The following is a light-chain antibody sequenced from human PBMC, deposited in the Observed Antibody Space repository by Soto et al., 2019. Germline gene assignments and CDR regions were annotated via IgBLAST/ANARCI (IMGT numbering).Light chain of an antibody. CDR1: QSLTNNF. V-gene: IGKV3D-20*01. J-gene: IGKJ4*01. Sequence: EIVLTQSPATLSLSPGERVTLSCGASQSLTNNFLAWYQQRPGLAPKLLIFDVSTRATGIPDRLSGSGSGTDFTLTISRLEPEDFAVYYCQRFDNSPTFGGGTKVEFK. CDR3: QRFDNSPT. CDR2: DVS.